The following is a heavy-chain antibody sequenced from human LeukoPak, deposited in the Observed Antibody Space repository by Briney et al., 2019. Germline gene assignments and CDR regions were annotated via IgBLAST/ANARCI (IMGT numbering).Heavy chain of an antibody. D-gene: IGHD1-26*01. Sequence: PGGSLRLSCAASGFTFSSYGMHWVRQAPGKGLEWVSFVRYDGSDKHYADSVKGRFTVSRANSKNTLYLQMNRLRAEDTAVYYCAKDLSGSYTDFDSWGQGTLVTVSS. V-gene: IGHV3-30*02. CDR3: AKDLSGSYTDFDS. J-gene: IGHJ4*02. CDR1: GFTFSSYG. CDR2: VRYDGSDK.